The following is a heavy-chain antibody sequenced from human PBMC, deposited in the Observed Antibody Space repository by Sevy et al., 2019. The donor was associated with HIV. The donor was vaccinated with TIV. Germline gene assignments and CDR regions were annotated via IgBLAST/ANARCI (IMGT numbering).Heavy chain of an antibody. CDR2: IWYDGSNK. CDR3: ARAGRLRFLEWLPHYYYYYGMDV. V-gene: IGHV3-33*01. Sequence: GGSLRLSCAASGFTFSSYGMHWVRQAPGKGLEWVAVIWYDGSNKYYADSVKGRFTISRDNSKNTLYLQMNGLRAEDTAGYYCARAGRLRFLEWLPHYYYYYGMDVWGQGTTVTVSS. J-gene: IGHJ6*02. CDR1: GFTFSSYG. D-gene: IGHD3-3*01.